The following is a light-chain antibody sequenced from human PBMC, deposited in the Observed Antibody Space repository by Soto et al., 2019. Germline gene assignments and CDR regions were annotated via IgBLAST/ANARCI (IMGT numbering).Light chain of an antibody. CDR3: SSYAASNNLGV. V-gene: IGLV2-8*01. CDR2: EVS. Sequence: QSALTQPPSASGSPGQSVTISCIGTSSDVGGYNYVSWYQQHPGKAPKLMIYEVSKRPSGVPDRFSGSKSGNTASLTVSGLQAEDGDDYYCSSYAASNNLGVFGGGTKLTVL. CDR1: SSDVGGYNY. J-gene: IGLJ2*01.